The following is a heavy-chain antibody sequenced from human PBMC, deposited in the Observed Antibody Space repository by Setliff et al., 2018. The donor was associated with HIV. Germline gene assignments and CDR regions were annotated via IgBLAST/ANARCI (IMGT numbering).Heavy chain of an antibody. D-gene: IGHD4-17*01. CDR2: IYYSGST. CDR1: GGSISPYY. Sequence: SETLSLTCTVSGGSISPYYWSWIRQPPGKGLEWIGSIYYSGSTNYNPSLKSRVTISRDTSTNQFSLKMTSMTAADTGIYYCAAFFVTPLTTQDFWGQGTLVTVSS. CDR3: AAFFVTPLTTQDF. J-gene: IGHJ4*02. V-gene: IGHV4-59*12.